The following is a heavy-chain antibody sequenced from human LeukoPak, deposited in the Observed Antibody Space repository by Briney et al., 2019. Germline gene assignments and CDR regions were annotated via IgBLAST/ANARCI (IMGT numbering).Heavy chain of an antibody. Sequence: SETLSLTCTVSGGSISSDNHYWSWIRQPAGKGLEWIGRIYSSGSTNYNPSLKSRVTISVDTSKNQFSLKLRSVTAADTAVYYCARVRYSNYVSFDYWGQGTLVTVSP. CDR2: IYSSGST. V-gene: IGHV4-61*02. CDR1: GGSISSDNHY. D-gene: IGHD4-11*01. J-gene: IGHJ4*02. CDR3: ARVRYSNYVSFDY.